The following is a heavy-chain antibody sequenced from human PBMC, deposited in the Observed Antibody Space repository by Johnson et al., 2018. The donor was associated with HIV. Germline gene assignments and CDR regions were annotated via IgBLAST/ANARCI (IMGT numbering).Heavy chain of an antibody. D-gene: IGHD1-26*01. CDR2: IYSDRDT. Sequence: MQLVESGGGLVQPGGSLRLSCAASGFTVSYNYMNWVRQAPGKGLEWVSIIYSDRDTYYADSVKGRFTISRDNSKNTLYLQMNSLRAEDTAVYYCARGSLSGSPDIWGQGTMVTVSS. V-gene: IGHV3-66*02. CDR1: GFTVSYNY. J-gene: IGHJ3*02. CDR3: ARGSLSGSPDI.